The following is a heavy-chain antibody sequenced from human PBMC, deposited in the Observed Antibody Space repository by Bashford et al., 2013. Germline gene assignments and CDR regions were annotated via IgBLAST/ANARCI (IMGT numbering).Heavy chain of an antibody. CDR3: ARATPYYYDSSGYKGTTFFDYWYFDL. D-gene: IGHD3-22*01. Sequence: GESLKISCKGSGYSFTSYWIGWVRQMPGKGLEWMGIIYPGDSDTRYSPSFQGQVTISADKSISTAYLQWSSLKASDTAMYYCARATPYYYDSSGYKGTTFFDYWYFDLWGRGTLVTVSS. V-gene: IGHV5-51*01. CDR1: GYSFTSYW. CDR2: IYPGDSDT. J-gene: IGHJ2*01.